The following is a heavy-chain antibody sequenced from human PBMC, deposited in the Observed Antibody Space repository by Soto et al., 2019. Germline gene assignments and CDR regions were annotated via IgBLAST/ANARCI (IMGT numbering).Heavy chain of an antibody. CDR2: IWYDGSNK. J-gene: IGHJ4*02. CDR3: ARDHVVRGVIDY. D-gene: IGHD3-10*01. CDR1: GFTFSSYG. V-gene: IGHV3-33*01. Sequence: QVQLVESGGGVGQPGRSLRLSCAASGFTFSSYGMHWVREAPGKGLEWVAVIWYDGSNKYYVDSVKGRFTISRDNSKNTLYLQMNSLRAEDTAVYYSARDHVVRGVIDYWGQGTLVTVSS.